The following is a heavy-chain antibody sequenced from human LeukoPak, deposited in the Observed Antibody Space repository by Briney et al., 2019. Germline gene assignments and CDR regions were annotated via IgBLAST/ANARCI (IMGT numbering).Heavy chain of an antibody. CDR1: GGSISRSSYF. CDR2: IYYSGST. J-gene: IGHJ6*03. V-gene: IGHV4-39*01. D-gene: IGHD6-19*01. Sequence: SETLSLTCTVSGGSISRSSYFWGWIRQPPGKGLEWIGSIYYSGSTYYNPSLKSRVTISVDTSKNQFSLKLSSVTAADTAVYYCARPGIAVAGDMDVWGKGTTVTVSS. CDR3: ARPGIAVAGDMDV.